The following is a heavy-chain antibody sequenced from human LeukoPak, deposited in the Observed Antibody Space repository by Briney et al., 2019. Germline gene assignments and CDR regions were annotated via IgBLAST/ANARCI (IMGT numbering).Heavy chain of an antibody. Sequence: SETLSLTCAVSGYSISSCYHWGWIRQPPRKGLEWIGSIYHSGSTYYKPPLKSRITISVDTSKTHFSLKLSSVAAEDTAVYYCARIVVAGRIDYWGQGTLVTVSS. CDR2: IYHSGST. CDR3: ARIVVAGRIDY. V-gene: IGHV4-38-2*01. D-gene: IGHD6-19*01. CDR1: GYSISSCYH. J-gene: IGHJ4*02.